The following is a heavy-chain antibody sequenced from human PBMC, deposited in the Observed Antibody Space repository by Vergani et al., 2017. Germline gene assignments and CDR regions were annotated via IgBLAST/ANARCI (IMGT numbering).Heavy chain of an antibody. V-gene: IGHV2-26*01. CDR1: GFSLSNARMG. D-gene: IGHD3-3*01. J-gene: IGHJ6*03. Sequence: QVTLKESGPVLVKPTETLTLTCTVSGFSLSNARMGVSWIRQPPGTALEWLAHIFSNDEKSYSTSLKSRLTISKSTSQSQVVLTMTNMDPVDTATYYCARTPLPRDFWSGYTYYYYYMDVWGKGTTVTVSS. CDR3: ARTPLPRDFWSGYTYYYYYMDV. CDR2: IFSNDEK.